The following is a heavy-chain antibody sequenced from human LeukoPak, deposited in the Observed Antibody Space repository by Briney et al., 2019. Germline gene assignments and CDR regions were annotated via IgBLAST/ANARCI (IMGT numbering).Heavy chain of an antibody. J-gene: IGHJ4*02. CDR2: IRSKAYGATT. CDR3: TRQWCMLAIFDY. Sequence: GGSLRLSCITSGFTFGDYGLSWVRQAPGKGLEWVGFIRSKAYGATTEYAASLKGRSTISRDDSKSIAYLQMNSLKTEDTAVYYYTRQWCMLAIFDYWGQGTLVTVSS. CDR1: GFTFGDYG. V-gene: IGHV3-49*04. D-gene: IGHD2-8*01.